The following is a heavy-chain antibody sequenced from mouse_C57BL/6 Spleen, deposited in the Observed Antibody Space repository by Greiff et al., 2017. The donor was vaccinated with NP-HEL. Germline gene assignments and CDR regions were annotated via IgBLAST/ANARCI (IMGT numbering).Heavy chain of an antibody. Sequence: QVQLQQPGAELVMPGASVKLSCKASGYTFTSYWMHWVKQRPGQGLEWIGEIDPSDSYTNYNQKFKGKSTLTVDKSSSTAYMQLSSLTSEDSAVYYCARRKLRAMDYWGQGTSVTVSS. CDR2: IDPSDSYT. CDR3: ARRKLRAMDY. CDR1: GYTFTSYW. D-gene: IGHD1-1*01. V-gene: IGHV1-69*01. J-gene: IGHJ4*01.